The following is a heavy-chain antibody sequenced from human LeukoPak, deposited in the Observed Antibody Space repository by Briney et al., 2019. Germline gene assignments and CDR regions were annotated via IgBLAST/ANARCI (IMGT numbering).Heavy chain of an antibody. V-gene: IGHV4-30-4*01. J-gene: IGHJ4*02. D-gene: IGHD3-10*01. CDR3: ARGGYYGSGSYWGTFDY. Sequence: SQTLSLTCTVSGGSISSGDYYWSWIRQPPGKGLEWIGYIYYSGSTYYNPSLKSRVTISVDTSKNQFSLKLSSVTAADTAVYYCARGGYYGSGSYWGTFDYWGQGTLVTVS. CDR1: GGSISSGDYY. CDR2: IYYSGST.